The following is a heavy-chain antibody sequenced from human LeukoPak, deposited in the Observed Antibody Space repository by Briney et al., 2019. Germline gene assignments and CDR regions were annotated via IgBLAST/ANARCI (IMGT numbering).Heavy chain of an antibody. Sequence: SETLSLTCAVYGGSFSGYYWSWIRQPPGKGLEWIGEINHSGSTNYNPSLKSRVTISVDTSKSQFSLKLSSVTAADTAVYYCARSMYYYGSGVDYWGQGTLVTVSS. CDR3: ARSMYYYGSGVDY. D-gene: IGHD3-10*01. CDR1: GGSFSGYY. CDR2: INHSGST. J-gene: IGHJ4*02. V-gene: IGHV4-34*01.